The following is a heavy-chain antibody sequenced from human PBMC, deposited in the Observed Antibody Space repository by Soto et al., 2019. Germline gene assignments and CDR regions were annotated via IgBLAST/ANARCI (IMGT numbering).Heavy chain of an antibody. CDR3: ARHPGGRGYYYGMDV. CDR2: IIPILGTA. V-gene: IGHV1-69*11. Sequence: QVQLVQSGAEVKKPGSSVKVSCKASGGTFSSYSISWERQAPEQGLEWMGGIIPILGTANYAQKFQGRVTITADESTSTAYMELSSLRAEDTAVYYCARHPGGRGYYYGMDVWGQGTTVTVSS. J-gene: IGHJ6*02. CDR1: GGTFSSYS. D-gene: IGHD2-15*01.